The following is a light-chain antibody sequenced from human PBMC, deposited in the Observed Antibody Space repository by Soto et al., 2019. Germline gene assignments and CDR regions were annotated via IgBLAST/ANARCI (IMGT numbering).Light chain of an antibody. V-gene: IGLV2-14*03. J-gene: IGLJ1*01. CDR3: SSYASSNTYV. CDR1: SSDVGGYNY. CDR2: DVS. Sequence: SALTQPASVSGSPGQSITISCTGTSSDVGGYNYVSWYQQHPGKAPKLMIYDVSNRPSGVSNRFSGSKSGITASLTISGLQTDDEADYYCSSYASSNTYVFGTGTKVTVL.